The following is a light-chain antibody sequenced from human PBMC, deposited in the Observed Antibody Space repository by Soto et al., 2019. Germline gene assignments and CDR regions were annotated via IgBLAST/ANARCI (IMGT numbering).Light chain of an antibody. J-gene: IGLJ1*01. Sequence: QSALTQPDSVSGSPGQSITISCTGTSSYVGGYNHVSWYQHHPGKAPKLMIYEVSNRPSGVSNRFSGSKSGNTASLTISGLQADDEADYYCNSHTSSNTRVFGTGTKVTVL. CDR3: NSHTSSNTRV. CDR2: EVS. V-gene: IGLV2-14*01. CDR1: SSYVGGYNH.